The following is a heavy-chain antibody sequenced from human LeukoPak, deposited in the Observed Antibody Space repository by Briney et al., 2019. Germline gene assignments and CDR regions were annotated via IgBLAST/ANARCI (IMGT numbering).Heavy chain of an antibody. J-gene: IGHJ4*02. V-gene: IGHV3-23*01. CDR1: GFTITTYA. CDR2: ISGRDGST. Sequence: GGSLRLSCVASGFTITTYAMTWVRQAPGKGLEWVSDISGRDGSTDYADSVKGRFTITRDNSRNTLYLQMDSLRAEDTAVYYCVNYYYGSGSYYSNYWGQGTLVTVSS. CDR3: VNYYYGSGSYYSNY. D-gene: IGHD3-10*01.